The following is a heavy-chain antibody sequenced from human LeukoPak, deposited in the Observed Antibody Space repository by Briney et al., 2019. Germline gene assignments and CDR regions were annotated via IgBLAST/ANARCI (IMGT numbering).Heavy chain of an antibody. CDR2: ISGSGGST. Sequence: QPGGALRLSCAASGFTFSSYAMSWVRHAPGKGVEWASDISGSGGSTYYADSVKGRFTISRDNSKNTLYLQMNSLRAEDTAVYYCAKEPYPGTGSWYSIWGQGTLVTVSS. D-gene: IGHD6-13*01. V-gene: IGHV3-23*01. CDR1: GFTFSSYA. J-gene: IGHJ4*02. CDR3: AKEPYPGTGSWYSI.